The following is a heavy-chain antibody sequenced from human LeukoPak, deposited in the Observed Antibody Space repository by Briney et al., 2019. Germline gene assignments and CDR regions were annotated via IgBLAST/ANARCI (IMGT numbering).Heavy chain of an antibody. J-gene: IGHJ4*02. V-gene: IGHV3-23*01. CDR1: GFTFSSYA. Sequence: GGSLRLSCAASGFTFSSYAMSWVCQAPGKRLEWVSSISGGGGSTYYADSVKGRFTISRDNSKNTLYLQVNSLRAEDTAVYYCASYDILTGYSRHPLKRWGQGTLVTVSS. CDR3: ASYDILTGYSRHPLKR. CDR2: ISGGGGST. D-gene: IGHD3-9*01.